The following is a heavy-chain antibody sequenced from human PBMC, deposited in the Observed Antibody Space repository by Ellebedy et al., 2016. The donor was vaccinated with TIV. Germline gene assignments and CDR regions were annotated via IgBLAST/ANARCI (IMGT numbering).Heavy chain of an antibody. V-gene: IGHV1-2*02. Sequence: AASVKVSCKASGYTFTGYYLHWARQAPGQGLEWMGWINSNSGGTNYAQKFQGRVTMTRDTTISTAYMELSRLRSDDTAVYHCVRERDDTSAYFAYWGQGTLVTVSS. D-gene: IGHD3-22*01. J-gene: IGHJ4*02. CDR1: GYTFTGYY. CDR3: VRERDDTSAYFAY. CDR2: INSNSGGT.